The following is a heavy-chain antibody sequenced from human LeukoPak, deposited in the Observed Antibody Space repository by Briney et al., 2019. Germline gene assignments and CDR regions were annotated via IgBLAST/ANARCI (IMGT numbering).Heavy chain of an antibody. CDR2: INDYTGDT. D-gene: IGHD2-8*02. J-gene: IGHJ6*04. Sequence: SETLSLTCTVFGGSFSDYFWTWIRHSPGKGLEWIGEINDYTGDTYYNPSLNSRVSISLEKSKNQLSLELRSVTAADTAVYYCARGGIARLVVFNVFSYGRDVWAKGTPVPV. V-gene: IGHV4-34*01. CDR3: ARGGIARLVVFNVFSYGRDV. CDR1: GGSFSDYF.